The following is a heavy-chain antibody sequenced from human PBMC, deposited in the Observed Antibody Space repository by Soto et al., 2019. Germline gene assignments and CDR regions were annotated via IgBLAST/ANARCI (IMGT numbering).Heavy chain of an antibody. CDR1: GFTFSSYG. V-gene: IGHV3-33*01. CDR2: IWYDGSNK. Sequence: QVQLVESGGGVVQPGRSLRLSCAASGFTFSSYGMHWVRQAPGKGLEWVALIWYDGSNKYYADSVKGRFTISRDNSKNTLYLQMNSLRAEDTAVYYRARDQGAYAEYFQHWGQGTLVTVSS. D-gene: IGHD1-26*01. J-gene: IGHJ1*01. CDR3: ARDQGAYAEYFQH.